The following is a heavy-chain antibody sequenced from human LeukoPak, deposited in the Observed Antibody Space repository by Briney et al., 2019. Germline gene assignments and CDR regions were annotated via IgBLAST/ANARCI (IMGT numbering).Heavy chain of an antibody. CDR3: GRDSAPYCGGDCYEDWFDP. V-gene: IGHV1-18*01. CDR1: GYTFTSYG. J-gene: IGHJ5*02. Sequence: ASVKVSCKASGYTFTSYGISWVRQAPGQGLEWMGWISAYNGNTNYAQKLQGRVTMTTDTSTSTAYMELRSLRSDDTAVYYCGRDSAPYCGGDCYEDWFDPWGQGTLVTVSS. D-gene: IGHD2-21*02. CDR2: ISAYNGNT.